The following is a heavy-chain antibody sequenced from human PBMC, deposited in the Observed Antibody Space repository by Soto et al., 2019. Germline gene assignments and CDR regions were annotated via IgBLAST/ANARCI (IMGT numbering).Heavy chain of an antibody. Sequence: GGSLRLSCAASGFTFSDYYMSWVRQAPGKGLEWVSHISSSGSSTYYADSVKGRFTISRDNAKNSLYLQMNSLRAEDTAVYYCASPGLILTAYLWGQGTLVTVSS. CDR3: ASPGLILTAYL. J-gene: IGHJ4*02. CDR1: GFTFSDYY. CDR2: ISSSGSST. D-gene: IGHD3-9*01. V-gene: IGHV3-11*01.